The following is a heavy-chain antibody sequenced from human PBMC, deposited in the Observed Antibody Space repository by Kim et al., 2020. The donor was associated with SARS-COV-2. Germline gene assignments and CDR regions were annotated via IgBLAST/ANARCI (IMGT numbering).Heavy chain of an antibody. J-gene: IGHJ4*02. D-gene: IGHD3-22*01. V-gene: IGHV1-69*04. CDR1: GGTFSSYA. CDR3: AREYYYDSSGYHNFDY. Sequence: SVKVSCKASGGTFSSYAISWVRQAPGQGLEWMGRIIPILGIANYAQKFQGRVTITADKSTSTAYMELSSLRSEDTAVYYCAREYYYDSSGYHNFDYWGQGTLVTVSS. CDR2: IIPILGIA.